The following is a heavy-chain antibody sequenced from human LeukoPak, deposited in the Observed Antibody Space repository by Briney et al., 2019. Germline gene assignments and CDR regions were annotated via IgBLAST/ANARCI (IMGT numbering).Heavy chain of an antibody. J-gene: IGHJ3*02. CDR3: ARDSSGSSLHAFDI. CDR1: GYTFTNYA. V-gene: IGHV1-3*01. Sequence: ASVKVSCKASGYTFTNYAIHWVRQAPGQRLEWMGWINGGNGDTRYSQKFQGRVTITRETSASIGYMELSSLRSEDTAVYYCARDSSGSSLHAFDIWGQGTMVTVSS. D-gene: IGHD3-22*01. CDR2: INGGNGDT.